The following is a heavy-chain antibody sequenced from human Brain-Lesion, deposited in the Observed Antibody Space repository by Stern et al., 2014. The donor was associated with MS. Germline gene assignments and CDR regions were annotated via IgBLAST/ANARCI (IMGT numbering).Heavy chain of an antibody. V-gene: IGHV4-61*02. CDR2: IFNRGST. CDR1: GGSISSGGYY. Sequence: VQLVESGPGLVKPSQTLSLSCTVSGGSISSGGYYWSWIRQPAGKGLEWIGRIFNRGSTSYNPSLKSRVTISIDTPKNQFSLRRNSMTAADTAVYYCARGRVVPGFQYYATDVWGQGTTVIVSS. J-gene: IGHJ6*02. D-gene: IGHD2-2*01. CDR3: ARGRVVPGFQYYATDV.